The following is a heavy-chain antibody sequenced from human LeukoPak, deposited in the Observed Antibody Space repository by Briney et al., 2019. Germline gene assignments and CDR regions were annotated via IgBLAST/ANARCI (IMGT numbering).Heavy chain of an antibody. V-gene: IGHV3-33*06. Sequence: PGGSLRLSCAASGFTFSSYGMHWVRQAPGKGLEWVAVIWYDGSNKYYADSVKGRFTISRDNSKNTLYLQMNSLRAEDTAVYYCAKRGRGVVPAAYDYWGQGTLVTVSS. CDR3: AKRGRGVVPAAYDY. J-gene: IGHJ4*02. D-gene: IGHD2-2*01. CDR1: GFTFSSYG. CDR2: IWYDGSNK.